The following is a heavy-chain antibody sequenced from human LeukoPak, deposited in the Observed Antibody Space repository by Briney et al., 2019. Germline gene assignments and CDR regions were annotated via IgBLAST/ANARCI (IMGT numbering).Heavy chain of an antibody. Sequence: SETLSLTCTVSGDSVTSDSYYWGSFRQPPRKGLEWIGSVFYRDRTYYNPSFRSRLTITVDTSKNQVSLKLRSVTAADTAIYYCVRHLVGVAEGYFDYWGQGIQVTVSS. D-gene: IGHD1-26*01. CDR3: VRHLVGVAEGYFDY. V-gene: IGHV4-39*01. CDR1: GDSVTSDSYY. CDR2: VFYRDRT. J-gene: IGHJ4*02.